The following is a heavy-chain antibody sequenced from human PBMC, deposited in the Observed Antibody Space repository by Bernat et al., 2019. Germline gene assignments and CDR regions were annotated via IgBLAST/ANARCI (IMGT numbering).Heavy chain of an antibody. CDR2: IKQDGSEK. CDR3: ARTWDGHEEYYYYMDG. CDR1: GFTFSSYW. Sequence: EVQLVESGGGLVQPGGSLRLSCAASGFTFSSYWMSWVRQAPGKGLEWVANIKQDGSEKYYVDSVKGRFTISRDNAKNSLYLQMNSLRVEDTAVYYCARTWDGHEEYYYYMDGWGKGTTFTVSS. V-gene: IGHV3-7*01. D-gene: IGHD1-26*01. J-gene: IGHJ6*03.